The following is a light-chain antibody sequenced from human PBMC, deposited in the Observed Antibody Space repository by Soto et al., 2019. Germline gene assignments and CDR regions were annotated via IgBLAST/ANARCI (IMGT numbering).Light chain of an antibody. J-gene: IGKJ2*01. CDR2: WAS. CDR1: QSVLDISNNKNY. Sequence: DIVMTQSPDSLAVSLGERATINCKSSQSVLDISNNKNYLAWYQQKPRQPPKLLIYWASARASGVPDRFSGSGSGTDFTLTISSLQAEDVAVYYCQQYYRTPPTFGQGTKLEIK. CDR3: QQYYRTPPT. V-gene: IGKV4-1*01.